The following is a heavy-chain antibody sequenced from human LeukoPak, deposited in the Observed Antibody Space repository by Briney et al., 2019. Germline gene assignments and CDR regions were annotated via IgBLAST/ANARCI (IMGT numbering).Heavy chain of an antibody. J-gene: IGHJ4*02. Sequence: GGSLRLSCTASGFIFDNYGMTWVRQAPGKALEWVSGLNWNGESTGYADSVRGRFTISRDNAKDSLFLQMDSLRAEDTAFYFCARGEQWLDSWGRGTLVTVSS. CDR3: ARGEQWLDS. D-gene: IGHD6-19*01. CDR1: GFIFDNYG. V-gene: IGHV3-20*04. CDR2: LNWNGEST.